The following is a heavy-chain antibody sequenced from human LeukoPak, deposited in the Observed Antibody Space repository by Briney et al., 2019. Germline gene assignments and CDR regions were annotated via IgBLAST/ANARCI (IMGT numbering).Heavy chain of an antibody. CDR1: GFTFSSYS. CDR2: ISSSSSTI. CDR3: AKEAHGYNYYFDY. V-gene: IGHV3-48*04. D-gene: IGHD5-24*01. J-gene: IGHJ4*02. Sequence: GGSLRLSCAASGFTFSSYSMNWVRQAPGKGLEWVSYISSSSSTIYYADSVKGRFTISRDNSKNSLYLQMNSLRVEDTALYYCAKEAHGYNYYFDYWGQGTLVTVSS.